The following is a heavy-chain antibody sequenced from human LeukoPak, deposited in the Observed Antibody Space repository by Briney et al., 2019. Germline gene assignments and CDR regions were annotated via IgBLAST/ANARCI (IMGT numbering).Heavy chain of an antibody. V-gene: IGHV4-59*01. CDR2: ISNRENTDNNP. J-gene: IGHJ3*02. D-gene: IGHD5-24*01. CDR3: ARVGGGPEIPNGDAFDI. CDR1: GGSISSYY. Sequence: SETLSLTCTVSGGSISSYYWSWIRQPPGKGLEWIGYISNRENTDNNPDYNPSLKSRVTMSVDMSKNQFFLQLRSVTAADTAVYYCARVGGGPEIPNGDAFDIWGQGTLVTVSS.